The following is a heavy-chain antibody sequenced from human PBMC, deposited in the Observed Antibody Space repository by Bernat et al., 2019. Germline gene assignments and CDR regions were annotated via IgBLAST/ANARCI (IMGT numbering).Heavy chain of an antibody. CDR2: ITHSGST. CDR3: AKSRGGGVPPGYVF. V-gene: IGHV4-34*01. J-gene: IGHJ4*02. Sequence: QVQLQQWGAGLFNPSETLSLTCAVYGGSFSGYYWSWLRQPPGKGLEWIGEITHSGSTNYNPSLKSRVTISVDTSKNKFSMRLRSVTAADTAVYYCAKSRGGGVPPGYVFWGQGTLVTVSS. CDR1: GGSFSGYY. D-gene: IGHD3-16*01.